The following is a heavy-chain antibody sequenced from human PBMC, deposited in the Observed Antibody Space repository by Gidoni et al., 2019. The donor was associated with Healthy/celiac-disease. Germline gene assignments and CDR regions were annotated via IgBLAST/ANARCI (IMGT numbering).Heavy chain of an antibody. V-gene: IGHV3-23*01. D-gene: IGHD3-16*02. CDR1: GFTFSSYA. CDR3: AKESDDYIWGSYQFDY. J-gene: IGHJ4*02. Sequence: EVQLLESGGGLVQPGGSLRLSCAASGFTFSSYAMSWVRQAPGKGLEWVSAIGGSGGSTYYADSVKGRLTISRDNSKNTLYLQMNSLRAEDTAVYYCAKESDDYIWGSYQFDYWGQGTLVTVSS. CDR2: IGGSGGST.